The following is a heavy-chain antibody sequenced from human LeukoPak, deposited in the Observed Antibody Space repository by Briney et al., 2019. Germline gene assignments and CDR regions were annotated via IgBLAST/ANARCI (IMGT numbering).Heavy chain of an antibody. V-gene: IGHV3-30*12. CDR1: GFTFSSYG. Sequence: PGGSLRLSCAASGFTFSSYGMHWVRQSPGKGLEWVAVISSGGNTRYYADSVQGRFTISRDNSKNTLDLQMNSLRAEDTAVYYCAGKVASGYWGQGTLVTVSS. CDR3: AGKVASGY. J-gene: IGHJ4*02. CDR2: ISSGGNTR. D-gene: IGHD2-15*01.